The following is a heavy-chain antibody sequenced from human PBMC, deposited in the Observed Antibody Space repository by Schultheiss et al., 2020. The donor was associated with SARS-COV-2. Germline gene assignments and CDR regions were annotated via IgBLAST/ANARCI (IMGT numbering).Heavy chain of an antibody. CDR2: INHSGST. V-gene: IGHV4-34*01. CDR3: ARVVSGSIDY. Sequence: GSLRLSCAVYGGSFSGYCRSWIRQPPGKGLEWIGEINHSGSTNYNPSPKSRVTISVDTSKNQFSLKLSSVTAADTAVYYCARVVSGSIDYWGQGTLVTVSS. D-gene: IGHD3-3*01. CDR1: GGSFSGYC. J-gene: IGHJ4*02.